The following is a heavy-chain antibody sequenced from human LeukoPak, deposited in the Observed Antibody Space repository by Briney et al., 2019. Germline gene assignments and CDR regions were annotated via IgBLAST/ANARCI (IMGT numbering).Heavy chain of an antibody. J-gene: IGHJ3*02. D-gene: IGHD2-21*01. Sequence: PGGSLRLSCAASGFTVSSNYMSWVRQAPGKGLVWVSLTNSDVNSTTYADSVKGRFTISTDNAKNTLYLQMNSLRAEDTAVYYCARGRGFYSFDAFDIWGQGTMVTVSS. CDR1: GFTVSSNY. CDR2: TNSDVNST. CDR3: ARGRGFYSFDAFDI. V-gene: IGHV3-74*01.